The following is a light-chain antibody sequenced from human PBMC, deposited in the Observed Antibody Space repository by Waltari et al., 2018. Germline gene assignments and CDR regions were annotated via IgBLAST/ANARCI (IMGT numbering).Light chain of an antibody. Sequence: EIVMTQSPATLSVSPGERATISCSASQSVSSNFAWYQQKPVQAPRLLIYDASTRATGIPAMFSGSGSGTQSTLTISSLQSEDFAVYYCQHYENWPEYSFGQGTKLEI. CDR3: QHYENWPEYS. V-gene: IGKV3-15*01. CDR1: QSVSSN. J-gene: IGKJ2*01. CDR2: DAS.